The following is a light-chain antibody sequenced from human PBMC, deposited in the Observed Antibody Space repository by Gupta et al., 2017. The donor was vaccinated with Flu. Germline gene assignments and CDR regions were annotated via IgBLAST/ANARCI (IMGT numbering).Light chain of an antibody. V-gene: IGLV3-19*01. Sequence: CQGDSVRSYYASWYRQKPGQAPVLVFYGKNNRPSGIPDRFSSSSSGNTGSLTITGAQAEDEADYYCNSRDTSGNHPVVFGGGTKLTVL. CDR1: SVRSYY. J-gene: IGLJ2*01. CDR2: GKN. CDR3: NSRDTSGNHPVV.